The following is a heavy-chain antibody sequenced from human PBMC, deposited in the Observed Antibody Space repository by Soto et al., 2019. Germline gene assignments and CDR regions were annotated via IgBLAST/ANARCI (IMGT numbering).Heavy chain of an antibody. CDR3: AKASEYSSWDGHYYYYGMDV. V-gene: IGHV3-23*01. CDR2: ISGSGGST. D-gene: IGHD6-6*01. CDR1: GFTFSSYA. J-gene: IGHJ6*02. Sequence: QAGGSLRLSCAASGFTFSSYAMSWVRQAPGKGLEWVSAISGSGGSTYYADSVKGRFTISRDNSKNTLYLQMNSLRAEDTAVYYCAKASEYSSWDGHYYYYGMDVWGQGTTVTVSS.